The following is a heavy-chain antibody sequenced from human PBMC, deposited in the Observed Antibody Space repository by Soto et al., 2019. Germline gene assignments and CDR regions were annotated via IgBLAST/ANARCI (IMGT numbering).Heavy chain of an antibody. D-gene: IGHD3-22*01. CDR2: ISGSGGTT. Sequence: GGSLRLSCAASGFTFSTFAMSWVRQAPGKGMEWVSAISGSGGTTYNADSVKGRFTISRDNSKNTLYLQMNSLRAEDTSVYFCTKDSDDDSYGYYCPRRTKTYFCMDVWGLGTTVTVSS. CDR3: TKDSDDDSYGYYCPRRTKTYFCMDV. V-gene: IGHV3-23*01. J-gene: IGHJ6*02. CDR1: GFTFSTFA.